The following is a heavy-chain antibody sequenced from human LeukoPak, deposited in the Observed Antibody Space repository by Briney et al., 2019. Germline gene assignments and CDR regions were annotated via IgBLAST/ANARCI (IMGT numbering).Heavy chain of an antibody. CDR2: IREDGSER. CDR1: AFIFSGHW. Sequence: PGGSLRLSCEGSAFIFSGHWMNWVRQTPGKGLEWVASIREDGSERQYVDSVKGRFSISRDNTKGSLFLQLNSLRAEDTAVYYCAKDRIAAALVLGLFDYWGQGTLVTVSS. CDR3: AKDRIAAALVLGLFDY. J-gene: IGHJ4*02. V-gene: IGHV3-7*03. D-gene: IGHD6-13*01.